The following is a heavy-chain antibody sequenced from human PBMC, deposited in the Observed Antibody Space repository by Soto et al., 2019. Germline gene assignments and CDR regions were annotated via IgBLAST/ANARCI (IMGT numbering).Heavy chain of an antibody. CDR2: ISSNGGST. V-gene: IGHV3-64D*06. CDR1: GFTFSSFD. J-gene: IGHJ5*02. Sequence: GFLRLSFSAAGFTFSSFDMHWVRQAPGKGLEYVSAISSNGGSTYYADSVKGRFTISRDNSKNTVYLQMTSLRAEDTAIYYCVKRYTVMVFSWFDPWGQGTLVTVSS. CDR3: VKRYTVMVFSWFDP. D-gene: IGHD5-18*01.